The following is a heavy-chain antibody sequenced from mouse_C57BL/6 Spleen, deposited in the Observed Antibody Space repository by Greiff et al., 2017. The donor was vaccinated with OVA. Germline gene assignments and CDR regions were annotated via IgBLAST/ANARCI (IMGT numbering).Heavy chain of an antibody. D-gene: IGHD1-1*01. CDR1: GYTFTDYE. Sequence: QVQLKQSGAELVRPGASVTLSCKASGYTFTDYEMHWVKQTPVHGLEWIGAIDPETGGTAYNQKFKGKAILTADKSSSTAYMELRSLTSEDSAVYYCTRDYGSFYYAMDYWGQGTSVTVSS. V-gene: IGHV1-15*01. CDR2: IDPETGGT. CDR3: TRDYGSFYYAMDY. J-gene: IGHJ4*01.